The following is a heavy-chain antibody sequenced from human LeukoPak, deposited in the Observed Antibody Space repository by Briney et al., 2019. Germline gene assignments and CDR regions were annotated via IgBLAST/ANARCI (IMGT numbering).Heavy chain of an antibody. J-gene: IGHJ4*02. CDR2: ISGSGGST. CDR1: GFTFSSYA. Sequence: GGSLRLSCAASGFTFSSYALSWVRQAPGKGLEWVSAISGSGGSTYYADSVKGRFTISRDNSKNTLYLQMNSLRAEDTAVYYCAKDGGLSRIKSFDCWGQGTLVTVSS. V-gene: IGHV3-23*01. D-gene: IGHD3-16*01. CDR3: AKDGGLSRIKSFDC.